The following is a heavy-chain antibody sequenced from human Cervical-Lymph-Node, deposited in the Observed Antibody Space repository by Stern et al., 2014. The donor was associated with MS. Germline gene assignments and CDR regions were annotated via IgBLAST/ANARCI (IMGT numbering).Heavy chain of an antibody. Sequence: QMQLVKSGADVKKPGSSVKVSCKASGGTFNNYAISWVRQTPGQGLEWMGGIIPMFGKHKYAQTFQGRITMTADESTSTVYMEVSSLRSEDTAMYYCAKGMRHFDWSGGMDVWGRGTTVIVSS. V-gene: IGHV1-69*01. CDR3: AKGMRHFDWSGGMDV. CDR1: GGTFNNYA. CDR2: IIPMFGKH. J-gene: IGHJ6*02. D-gene: IGHD2-21*01.